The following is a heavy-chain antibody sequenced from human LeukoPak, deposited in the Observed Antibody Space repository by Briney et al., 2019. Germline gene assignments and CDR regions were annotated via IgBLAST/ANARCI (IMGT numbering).Heavy chain of an antibody. D-gene: IGHD3-16*01. CDR3: ARGLGGQFDY. CDR1: GGSFSGYY. J-gene: IGHJ4*02. CDR2: INHSGST. V-gene: IGHV4-34*01. Sequence: PSETLSLTCAVCGGSFSGYYWSWTRQPPGKGLEWIGEINHSGSTNYNPSLKSRVTISVDTSKNQFSLKLSSVTAADTAVYYCARGLGGQFDYWGQGTLVTVSS.